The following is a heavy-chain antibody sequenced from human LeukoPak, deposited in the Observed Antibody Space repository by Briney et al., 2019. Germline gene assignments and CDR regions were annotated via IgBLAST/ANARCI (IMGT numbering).Heavy chain of an antibody. CDR3: ARNRYYYGSGSYGVPNWFDP. D-gene: IGHD3-10*01. Sequence: SETLSLTCTVSGASISRGSYYWSWIRQPAGKGLEWIGRIYVSGSTNYNPSLKSRVTISIDTSKNQFSLKLSSVTAADTAMYYCARNRYYYGSGSYGVPNWFDPWGQGTLVTVSS. CDR1: GASISRGSYY. CDR2: IYVSGST. J-gene: IGHJ5*02. V-gene: IGHV4-61*02.